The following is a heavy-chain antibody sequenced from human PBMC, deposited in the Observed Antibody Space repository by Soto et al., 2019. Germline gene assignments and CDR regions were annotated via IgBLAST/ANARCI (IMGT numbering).Heavy chain of an antibody. CDR3: APVPYGDYVDV. D-gene: IGHD4-17*01. Sequence: GGSLRLSCAASGFTFSSYWMHWVRQAPGKGLVWVSRINSDGSSTSYADSVKGRFTISRDNAKNTLYLQMNSLRAADPAVYYCAPVPYGDYVDVWGQGTLVTVSS. V-gene: IGHV3-74*01. J-gene: IGHJ4*02. CDR2: INSDGSST. CDR1: GFTFSSYW.